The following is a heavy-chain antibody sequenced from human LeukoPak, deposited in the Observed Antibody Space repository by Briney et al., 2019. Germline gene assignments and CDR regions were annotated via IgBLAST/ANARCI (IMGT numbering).Heavy chain of an antibody. CDR3: AKEETIDEPHDAFDI. CDR2: IKSKTDGGTT. CDR1: GFTFSNAW. Sequence: GGSLRLSCAASGFTFSNAWMSWVRQAPGKGLEWVGRIKSKTDGGTTDYAAPVKGRFTISRDDSKNTLYLQMNSLRAEDTAVYYCAKEETIDEPHDAFDIWGQGTMVTVSS. V-gene: IGHV3-15*01. D-gene: IGHD2/OR15-2a*01. J-gene: IGHJ3*02.